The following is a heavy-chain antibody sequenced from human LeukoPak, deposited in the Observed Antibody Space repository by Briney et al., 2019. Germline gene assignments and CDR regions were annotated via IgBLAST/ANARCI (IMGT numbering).Heavy chain of an antibody. Sequence: GGSLRLSCAASGFTVSSKYMSWVRQAPGKGLEWVSVIYSGGSTYYADSVKGRFTISRDNSKNTLDLQMNSLRAEDTAVYYCARELSMGAFDYWGQGTLVTVSS. CDR1: GFTVSSKY. CDR2: IYSGGST. V-gene: IGHV3-66*01. CDR3: ARELSMGAFDY. D-gene: IGHD3-16*01. J-gene: IGHJ4*02.